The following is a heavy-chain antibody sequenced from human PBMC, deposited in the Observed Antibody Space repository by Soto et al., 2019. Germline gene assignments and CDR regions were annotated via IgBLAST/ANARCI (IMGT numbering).Heavy chain of an antibody. J-gene: IGHJ5*02. CDR3: ANYCRSTSCFSGGLEH. CDR2: ISDDGSNK. V-gene: IGHV3-30*18. D-gene: IGHD2-2*01. Sequence: VQLVESGGGVVQPGRSLRLSCAASGFTFSSYGMHWVRQAPGKGLAWVAVISDDGSNKYYADSVKGRFTISRDNSKNTLYLQMNSLRAEDTAVYYCANYCRSTSCFSGGLEHWGQGTLVTVSS. CDR1: GFTFSSYG.